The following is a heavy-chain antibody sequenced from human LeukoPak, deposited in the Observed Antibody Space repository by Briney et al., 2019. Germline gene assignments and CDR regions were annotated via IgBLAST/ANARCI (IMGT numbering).Heavy chain of an antibody. V-gene: IGHV3-30-3*01. D-gene: IGHD4-17*01. CDR1: GLTFSIYS. CDR3: ARDPYYADNVDFSGMDV. Sequence: GGSLRLSCAASGLTFSIYSMHWVRQAPGKGLEWVAVISYDGTNKYYAASVKGRFTISRDHSKNSLFLQMSSLRAEDTALSSCARDPYYADNVDFSGMDVWAQGTTVTVSS. CDR2: ISYDGTNK. J-gene: IGHJ6*02.